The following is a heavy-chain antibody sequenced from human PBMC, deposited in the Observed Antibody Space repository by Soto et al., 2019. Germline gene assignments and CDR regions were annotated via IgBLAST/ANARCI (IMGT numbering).Heavy chain of an antibody. CDR3: ARDLAKGGGSAGFDY. CDR2: INPKSGGT. V-gene: IGHV1-2*02. Sequence: QVQLVQSGAEVKKPGASVNVSCKASGYTFTVYYMHWVRQAPGQGLEWMGWINPKSGGTMYPQKFQGRVTMTWDXSIXXAYMALTRLRSDDTAVYYCARDLAKGGGSAGFDYWGQGTLVTVSS. J-gene: IGHJ4*02. D-gene: IGHD1-26*01. CDR1: GYTFTVYY.